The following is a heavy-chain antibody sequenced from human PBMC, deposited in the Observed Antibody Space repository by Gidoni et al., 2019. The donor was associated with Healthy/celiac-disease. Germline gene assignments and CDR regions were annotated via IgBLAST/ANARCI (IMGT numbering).Heavy chain of an antibody. J-gene: IGHJ6*02. CDR1: GFTFDDYA. CDR3: AKDRVRYYYYGMDV. D-gene: IGHD1-1*01. CDR2: ISWNSGSI. Sequence: EVQLVESGGGLVQPGRSRRLPCAASGFTFDDYAMHWVRQAPGKGLEWVSGISWNSGSIGYADSVKGRFTISRDNAKNSLYLQMNSLRAEDTALYYCAKDRVRYYYYGMDVWGQGTTVTVSS. V-gene: IGHV3-9*01.